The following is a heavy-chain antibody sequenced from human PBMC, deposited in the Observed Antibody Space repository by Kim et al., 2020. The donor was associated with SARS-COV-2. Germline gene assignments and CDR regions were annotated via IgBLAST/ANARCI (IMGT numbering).Heavy chain of an antibody. D-gene: IGHD6-13*01. Sequence: ASVKVSCKASGYTFTSYAMHWVRQAPGQRLEWMGWINAGNGNTKYSQKFQGRVTITRDTSASTAYMELSSLRSEDTAVYYCARGSPYSSSWYDGVYGMDVWGQGTTVTVSS. J-gene: IGHJ6*02. CDR3: ARGSPYSSSWYDGVYGMDV. V-gene: IGHV1-3*01. CDR2: INAGNGNT. CDR1: GYTFTSYA.